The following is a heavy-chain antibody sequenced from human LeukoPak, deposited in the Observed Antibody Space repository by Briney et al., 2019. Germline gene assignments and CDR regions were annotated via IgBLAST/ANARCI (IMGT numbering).Heavy chain of an antibody. CDR3: ASQYYDSSTEGDY. CDR1: GGSISSGGYS. D-gene: IGHD3-22*01. V-gene: IGHV4-30-2*01. CDR2: IYHSGST. J-gene: IGHJ4*02. Sequence: SQTLSLTCAVSGGSISSGGYSWSWIRQPPGKGLEWIGYIYHSGSTYYNPSLKSRVTISVDRSKNQFSLKLSSVTAADTAVYYCASQYYDSSTEGDYWGQGTLVTVSS.